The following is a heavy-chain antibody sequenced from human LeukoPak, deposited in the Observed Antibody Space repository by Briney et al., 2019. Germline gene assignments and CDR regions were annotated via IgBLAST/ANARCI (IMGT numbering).Heavy chain of an antibody. Sequence: GGSLRLSCAASGFTFSSYAMSWVCQAPGKGLEWVSAISGSGGSTYYADSVKGRFTISRDKSKNTLYLQMNSLRAEDTAVYYCASFPTYCGGDCYPWSWGQGTLVTVSS. CDR3: ASFPTYCGGDCYPWS. CDR1: GFTFSSYA. J-gene: IGHJ5*02. V-gene: IGHV3-23*01. CDR2: ISGSGGST. D-gene: IGHD2-21*02.